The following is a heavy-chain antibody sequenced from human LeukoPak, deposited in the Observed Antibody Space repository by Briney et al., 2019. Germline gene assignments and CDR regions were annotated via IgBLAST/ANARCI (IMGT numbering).Heavy chain of an antibody. CDR1: GFTFSSYW. V-gene: IGHV3-66*04. Sequence: PGGSLRLSCAASGFTFSSYWMSWVRQAPGKGLEWVSVIYSGGSTYYADSVKGRFTISRDNSKNTLYLQMSSLRIEDTAVYYCAGHDWFDPWGQGTLVTVSS. CDR3: AGHDWFDP. J-gene: IGHJ5*02. CDR2: IYSGGST.